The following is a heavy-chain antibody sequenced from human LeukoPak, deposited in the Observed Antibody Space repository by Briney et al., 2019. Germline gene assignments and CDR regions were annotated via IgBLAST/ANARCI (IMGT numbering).Heavy chain of an antibody. CDR1: GGSISSSSYY. J-gene: IGHJ4*02. Sequence: SETLSLTCTVSGGSISSSSYYWGWIRQPPGKGLEWIGSIYYSGSTYNNPSLKSRVTISVDTSKNQFSLNLSSVTAADTAVYYCARLYYDSSGYYQICYFDYWGQGTLVTVSS. D-gene: IGHD3-22*01. CDR2: IYYSGST. V-gene: IGHV4-39*01. CDR3: ARLYYDSSGYYQICYFDY.